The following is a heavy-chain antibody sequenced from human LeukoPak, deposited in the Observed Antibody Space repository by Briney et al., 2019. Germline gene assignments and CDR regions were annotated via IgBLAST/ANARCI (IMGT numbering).Heavy chain of an antibody. CDR2: ISSGGETI. CDR3: ARNAPFRNDGWPLFDS. J-gene: IGHJ4*02. CDR1: GFGFSDFY. D-gene: IGHD1-1*01. Sequence: PGGSLRLSRAVSGFGFSDFYMSWVRQAPGKGPEWLAYISSGGETIYYADSVRGRFSISRDNAKSSVYLQINSLRAGGTALYYCARNAPFRNDGWPLFDSWGQGTLVTVSS. V-gene: IGHV3-11*01.